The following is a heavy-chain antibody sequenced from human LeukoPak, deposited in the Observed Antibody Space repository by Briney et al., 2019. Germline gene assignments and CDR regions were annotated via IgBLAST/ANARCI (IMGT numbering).Heavy chain of an antibody. CDR1: GGFISSYY. V-gene: IGHV4-59*08. CDR2: IYYSGNT. Sequence: SETLSLTCAVSGGFISSYYWSWIRQPPGKGLEWIGYIYYSGNTKYNPSLKSRVIISVDTSKNQFSLKLSSVTAADTAVYYCARLGEYYYYGMDVWGQGTTVTVS. J-gene: IGHJ6*02. CDR3: ARLGEYYYYGMDV.